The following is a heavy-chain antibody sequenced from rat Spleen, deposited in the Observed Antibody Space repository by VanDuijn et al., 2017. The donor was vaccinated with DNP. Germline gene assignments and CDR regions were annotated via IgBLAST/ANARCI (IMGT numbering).Heavy chain of an antibody. V-gene: IGHV5-22*01. J-gene: IGHJ2*01. CDR1: GFTFSAYW. D-gene: IGHD1-9*01. CDR3: VRPHVPYYGYTFYFDS. CDR2: ISYDGSST. Sequence: EVQLVETGGGLAQPGRSLKLSCIASGFTFSAYWMYWIRQAPKKGLVWVATISYDGSSTYYGDSLKGRFTISKDVAKSTLYLQMDSLRSEDTATYYCVRPHVPYYGYTFYFDSWGQGVMVTVSS.